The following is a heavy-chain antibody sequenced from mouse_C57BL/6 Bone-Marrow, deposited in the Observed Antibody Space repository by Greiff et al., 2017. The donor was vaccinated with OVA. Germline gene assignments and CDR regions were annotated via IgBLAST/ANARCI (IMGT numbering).Heavy chain of an antibody. CDR2: ISDGGSYT. J-gene: IGHJ1*03. CDR1: GFTFSSYA. D-gene: IGHD1-1*01. V-gene: IGHV5-4*01. CDR3: ARDYYGSSGWYFDV. Sequence: EVKLMESGGGLVKPGGSLKLSCAASGFTFSSYAMSWVRQTPEKRLEWVATISDGGSYTYYPDNVKGRFTISRDNAKNNLYLQMSHLKSEDTAMYYWARDYYGSSGWYFDVWGTGTTVTVSS.